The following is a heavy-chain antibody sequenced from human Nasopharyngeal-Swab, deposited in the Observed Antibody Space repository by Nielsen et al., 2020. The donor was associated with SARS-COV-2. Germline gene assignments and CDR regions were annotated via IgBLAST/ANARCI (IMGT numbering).Heavy chain of an antibody. CDR1: GFTVTSNY. V-gene: IGHV3-66*01. CDR2: IYDGGST. J-gene: IGHJ4*02. Sequence: GESLKISCAASGFTVTSNYMSWVRQAPGKGLEWVSIIYDGGSTYYADSVRGRFTISRDYSKNTLYLQMNSLRAEDTAVYYCTRDRVAGSLYGEFDFWGQGTLVTVSS. CDR3: TRDRVAGSLYGEFDF. D-gene: IGHD6-19*01.